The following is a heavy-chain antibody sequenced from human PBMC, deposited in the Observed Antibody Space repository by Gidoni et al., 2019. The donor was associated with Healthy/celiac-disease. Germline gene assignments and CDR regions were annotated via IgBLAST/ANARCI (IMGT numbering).Heavy chain of an antibody. J-gene: IGHJ3*02. CDR3: ARGFTPISHRVVRGVSGAFDI. CDR2: INHSGST. V-gene: IGHV4-34*01. Sequence: GLEWIGEINHSGSTNYNPSLKSRVTISVDTSKNQFSLKLSSVTAADTAVYYCARGFTPISHRVVRGVSGAFDIWGQGTMVTVSS. D-gene: IGHD3-10*01.